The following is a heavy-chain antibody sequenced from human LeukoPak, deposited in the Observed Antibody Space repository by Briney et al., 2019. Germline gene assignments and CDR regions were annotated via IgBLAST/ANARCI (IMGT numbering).Heavy chain of an antibody. Sequence: AGGSLRLSCVASGFTFSLYDMHWVRQATGKSLEWVSGIGTAGDTYYADSVKGRFTISRENAKNSLSLQMDSLRAGDTAVYYCTRDLREGTTPDASDIWGQGTLVTVSS. V-gene: IGHV3-13*01. J-gene: IGHJ3*02. D-gene: IGHD1-7*01. CDR2: IGTAGDT. CDR3: TRDLREGTTPDASDI. CDR1: GFTFSLYD.